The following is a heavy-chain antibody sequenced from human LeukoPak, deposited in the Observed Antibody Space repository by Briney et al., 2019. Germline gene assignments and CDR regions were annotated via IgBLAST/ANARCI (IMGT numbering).Heavy chain of an antibody. J-gene: IGHJ4*02. D-gene: IGHD3-22*01. CDR1: GGSFSGYY. V-gene: IGHV4-34*01. CDR2: INHSGST. CDR3: ADYYYDSSGYSDY. Sequence: SETLSLTCAVYGGSFSGYYWSWIRLPPGKGPEWIGEINHSGSTNYNPSLKSRVTISVDTSKNQFSLKLSSVTAADTAVYYCADYYYDSSGYSDYWGQGTLVTVSS.